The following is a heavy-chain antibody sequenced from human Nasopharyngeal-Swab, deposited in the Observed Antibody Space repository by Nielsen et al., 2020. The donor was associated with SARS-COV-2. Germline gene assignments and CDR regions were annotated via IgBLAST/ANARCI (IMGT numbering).Heavy chain of an antibody. V-gene: IGHV3-48*04. CDR3: TTDTVFLEWFDYYYYGMDV. CDR1: GFTFSSYS. J-gene: IGHJ6*02. CDR2: ISSSSSTI. Sequence: GESLKISCAASGFTFSSYSMNWVRQAPGKGLEWVSYISSSSSTIYYADSVKGRFTISRDNAKNSLYLQMNSLRAEDTAVYYCTTDTVFLEWFDYYYYGMDVWGQGTTVTVSS. D-gene: IGHD3-3*01.